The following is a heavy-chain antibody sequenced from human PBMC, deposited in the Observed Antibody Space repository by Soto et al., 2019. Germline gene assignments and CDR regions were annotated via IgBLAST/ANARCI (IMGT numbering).Heavy chain of an antibody. CDR1: GGSISSGNW. J-gene: IGHJ4*02. D-gene: IGHD6-6*01. Sequence: QVQLQESGPGLVKPSGTLSLTCAVSGGSISSGNWWSWVRQPPGKGLEWIGDIYHSGSTNYNPSLKSRVTISLDKSKNQFSLKLSSVTAADTAVYYCAKCITALGPIDYWGQGTLVTVSS. CDR3: AKCITALGPIDY. CDR2: IYHSGST. V-gene: IGHV4-4*02.